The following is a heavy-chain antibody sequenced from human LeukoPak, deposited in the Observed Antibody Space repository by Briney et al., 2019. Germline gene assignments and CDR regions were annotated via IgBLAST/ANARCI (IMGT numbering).Heavy chain of an antibody. D-gene: IGHD6-19*01. V-gene: IGHV3-74*01. CDR2: INSDGSTR. CDR1: GFTFSSYW. J-gene: IGHJ4*02. CDR3: ARGLTAVAPDY. Sequence: GGSLRLSCAASGFTFSSYWIHWVRQAPGKGLVWVSRINSDGSTRSYADSVKGRITISRDNAKNTLYLQMNSLRAEDTAVYYCARGLTAVAPDYWGRGTLVTVSS.